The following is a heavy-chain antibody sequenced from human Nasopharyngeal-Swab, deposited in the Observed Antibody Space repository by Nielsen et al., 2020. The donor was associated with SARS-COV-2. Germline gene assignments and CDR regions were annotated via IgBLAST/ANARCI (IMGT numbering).Heavy chain of an antibody. D-gene: IGHD3-16*01. V-gene: IGHV3-30*04. CDR2: ISYDASDN. Sequence: GGSLRLSCTASGYTFSSYTNHWVRQAPGKGLEWVGVISYDASDNYYSNSVIGRFTLARDNSNNTVYLQMNSLRAEDTAVYYCGRDRPHWGFDYWGQGTLVTVSS. CDR3: GRDRPHWGFDY. CDR1: GYTFSSYT. J-gene: IGHJ4*02.